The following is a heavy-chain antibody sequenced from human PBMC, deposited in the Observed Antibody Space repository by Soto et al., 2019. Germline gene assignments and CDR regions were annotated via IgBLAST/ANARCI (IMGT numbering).Heavy chain of an antibody. CDR3: ARGRRDYVWGSYRSSSAFDI. V-gene: IGHV4-34*01. D-gene: IGHD3-16*02. CDR2: INHSGST. J-gene: IGHJ3*02. CDR1: GGSFSGYY. Sequence: QVQLQQWGAGLLKPSETLSLTCAVYGGSFSGYYWSWIRQPPGKGLEWIGEINHSGSTNYNPSLKSRVTITVDTSKNQFSLKLSSVTGADTAVYYCARGRRDYVWGSYRSSSAFDIWGQGTMVTVSS.